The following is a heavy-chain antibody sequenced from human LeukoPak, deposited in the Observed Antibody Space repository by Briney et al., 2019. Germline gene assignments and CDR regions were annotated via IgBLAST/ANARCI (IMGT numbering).Heavy chain of an antibody. CDR3: ARDRHYYDSSVDIDY. D-gene: IGHD3-22*01. V-gene: IGHV4-34*01. Sequence: SETLSLTCAVYGGSFSGYYWSWIRQPPGKGLEWIGEINHSGSTNYNPSLKSRVTISVDTSKNQFSLKLSSVTAADTAVYYCARDRHYYDSSVDIDYWGQGTLVTVSS. CDR2: INHSGST. J-gene: IGHJ4*02. CDR1: GGSFSGYY.